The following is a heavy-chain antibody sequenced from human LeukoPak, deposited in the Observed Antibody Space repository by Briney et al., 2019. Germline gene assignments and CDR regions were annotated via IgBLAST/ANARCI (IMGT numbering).Heavy chain of an antibody. V-gene: IGHV3-23*01. CDR3: AKNHEHGRYAGFDF. D-gene: IGHD2-2*01. CDR2: ISGSGGST. J-gene: IGHJ3*01. CDR1: GFTFSSYA. Sequence: GGSLRLSCAASGFTFSSYAMSWVRQAPGKGLEWVSAISGSGGSTYYADSVKGRFTISGDNSKNTLYLQMNSLRAEDTAVYYCAKNHEHGRYAGFDFWAEGALVAVSS.